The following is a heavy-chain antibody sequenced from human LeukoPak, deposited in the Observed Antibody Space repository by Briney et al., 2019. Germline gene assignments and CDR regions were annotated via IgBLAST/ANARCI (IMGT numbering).Heavy chain of an antibody. CDR2: INSDGSRI. Sequence: GGSLRLSCAASGFTFSTYWMHWVRQAPGKGLVWVSRINSDGSRISYADSVKGRFTISRDNAKNSLYLQMNGLRAEDTAVYYCARGATDVTRWFDPWGQGTRVTVSS. CDR3: ARGATDVTRWFDP. V-gene: IGHV3-74*01. J-gene: IGHJ5*02. CDR1: GFTFSTYW. D-gene: IGHD1-1*01.